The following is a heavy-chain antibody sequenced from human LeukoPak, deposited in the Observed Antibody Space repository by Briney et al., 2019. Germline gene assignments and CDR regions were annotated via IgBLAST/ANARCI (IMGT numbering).Heavy chain of an antibody. CDR1: GGTFSSYV. CDR2: IIPIFGTT. V-gene: IGHV1-69*13. Sequence: ASVKVSCKAFGGTFSSYVTNWVRQAPGQGLEWMGGIIPIFGTTNYAQKFQGRVTITADESTNTVYMELSSLRSEDTAVYYCARPKGWSSSFLIPTNNWFDPWGQRTLVTVSS. J-gene: IGHJ5*02. D-gene: IGHD6-6*01. CDR3: ARPKGWSSSFLIPTNNWFDP.